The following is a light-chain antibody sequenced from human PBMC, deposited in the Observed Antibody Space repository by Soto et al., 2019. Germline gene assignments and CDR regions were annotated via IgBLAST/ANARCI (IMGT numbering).Light chain of an antibody. CDR2: QNN. J-gene: IGLJ1*01. V-gene: IGLV3-1*01. CDR1: MLGDKY. CDR3: QAWDSSTASYV. Sequence: SYELTQPPSVSVSPGQAASITCSGDMLGDKYGCWYQQKPGQSPVLVIYQNNKRPSGIPERFSGSISGNTATLTISGTQAMDEADYFCQAWDSSTASYVFGTGTKLTVL.